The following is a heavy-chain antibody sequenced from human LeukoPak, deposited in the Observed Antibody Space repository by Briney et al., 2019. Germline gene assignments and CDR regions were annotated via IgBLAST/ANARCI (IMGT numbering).Heavy chain of an antibody. J-gene: IGHJ6*02. V-gene: IGHV3-66*01. CDR1: GFTVSSNY. CDR2: IYSGGST. D-gene: IGHD3-9*01. CDR3: ARDQRYFDWFRYYYYGMDV. Sequence: GSLRLSCAASGFTVSSNYMSWVRQAPGKGLEWVSVIYSGGSTYYADSVKGRFTISRDNSKNTLNLQMNSLRAEDTAVYYCARDQRYFDWFRYYYYGMDVWGQGTTVTVSS.